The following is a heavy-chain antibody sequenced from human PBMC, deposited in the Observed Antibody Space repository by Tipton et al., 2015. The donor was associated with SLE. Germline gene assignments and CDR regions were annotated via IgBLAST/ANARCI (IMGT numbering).Heavy chain of an antibody. CDR2: ISYDGSNK. V-gene: IGHV3-30*03. Sequence: SLRLSCAASGFTFSSYGMHWVRQAPGKGLEWVAVISYDGSNKYYADSVKGRFTISRDNSKNTLYLQMNSLRAEDTAVYYCARGPDYDFWSGTGGYWGQGTLVTVSS. CDR1: GFTFSSYG. D-gene: IGHD3-3*01. CDR3: ARGPDYDFWSGTGGY. J-gene: IGHJ4*02.